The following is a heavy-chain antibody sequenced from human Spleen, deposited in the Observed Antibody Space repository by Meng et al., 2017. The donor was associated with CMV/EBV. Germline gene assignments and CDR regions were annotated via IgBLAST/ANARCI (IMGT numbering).Heavy chain of an antibody. CDR3: ARSHPWFGQLWFHY. J-gene: IGHJ1*01. CDR1: GYTFTRYG. V-gene: IGHV1-18*01. Sequence: KTSGYTFTRYGISWVRQAPGQGPEWLGWISGNNGNTNYAQKVQGRVAMTTDTPTTTAYMELRSLTSDDTAVYYCARSHPWFGQLWFHYWGQGTLVTVSS. D-gene: IGHD3-10*01. CDR2: ISGNNGNT.